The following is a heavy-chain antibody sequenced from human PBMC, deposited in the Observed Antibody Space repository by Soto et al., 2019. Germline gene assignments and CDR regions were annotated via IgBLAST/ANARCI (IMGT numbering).Heavy chain of an antibody. D-gene: IGHD3-22*01. CDR2: TSYDGSNK. V-gene: IGHV3-30-3*01. CDR1: GFTFSSFA. CDR3: VRATYFSDSSGYTRCFDY. Sequence: GGSLRLSCAGSGFTFSSFAMSWVRQAPGKGLEWVAATSYDGSNKYYADSVKGRFTASRDESKNSVYLQMNSLKTEDTAVYYCVRATYFSDSSGYTRCFDYWGQGTLVTVSS. J-gene: IGHJ4*02.